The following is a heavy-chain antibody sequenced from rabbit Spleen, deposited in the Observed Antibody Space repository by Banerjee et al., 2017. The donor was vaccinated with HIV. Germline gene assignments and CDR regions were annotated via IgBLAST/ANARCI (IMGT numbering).Heavy chain of an antibody. D-gene: IGHD7-1*01. J-gene: IGHJ4*01. CDR2: IGTGSGST. V-gene: IGHV1S45*01. CDR1: GVSLNDNDV. Sequence: EQLEESGGGLVKPEGSLTLTCKASGVSLNDNDVMCWVRQAPGKGLEWIACIGTGSGSTYYADWAKGRFTISKSSSTTVTLQMTSLTAADTATYNCARGASWNTATPSYFDLWGQGTLVTVS. CDR3: ARGASWNTATPSYFDL.